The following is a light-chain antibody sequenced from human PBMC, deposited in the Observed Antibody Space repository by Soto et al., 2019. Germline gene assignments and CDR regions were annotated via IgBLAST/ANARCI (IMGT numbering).Light chain of an antibody. CDR2: DVS. Sequence: QSALTQPASVSGSPGQSITISCTGTSSDVGGYNYVSWYQQHPGKAPKLMIYDVSNRPSGVSNRFSGSKSGNTASLTSSGLQAEDEAYYYCSSYTSSSTQFGGGTKLTVL. J-gene: IGLJ2*01. V-gene: IGLV2-14*01. CDR3: SSYTSSSTQ. CDR1: SSDVGGYNY.